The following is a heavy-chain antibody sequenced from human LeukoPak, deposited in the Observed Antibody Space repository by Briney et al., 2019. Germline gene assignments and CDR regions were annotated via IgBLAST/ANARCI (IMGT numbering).Heavy chain of an antibody. D-gene: IGHD3-9*01. CDR3: ARDSEYYDILTGSHFDY. Sequence: GGSLRLSCAASGVTFSSYSMNWVRQAPGKGLEWVSSISSSSSYIYYADSVKGRFTISRDNAKNSLYLQMNSLRAEDTAVYYCARDSEYYDILTGSHFDYWGQGTLVTVSS. CDR1: GVTFSSYS. CDR2: ISSSSSYI. J-gene: IGHJ4*02. V-gene: IGHV3-21*01.